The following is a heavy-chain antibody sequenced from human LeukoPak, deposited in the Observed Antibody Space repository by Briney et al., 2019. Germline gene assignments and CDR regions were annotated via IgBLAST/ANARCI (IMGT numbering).Heavy chain of an antibody. CDR3: AKNTIFGVVTPDYFDC. CDR2: ISGSGGST. Sequence: QSGGSLRLSCAASGFTFSSYAMSWVRQAPGKGLEWVSAISGSGGSTYYADSVKGRFTISRDNSKNTLYLQMNSLRAEDTAVYYCAKNTIFGVVTPDYFDCWGQGTLVTVSS. J-gene: IGHJ4*02. V-gene: IGHV3-23*01. CDR1: GFTFSSYA. D-gene: IGHD3-3*01.